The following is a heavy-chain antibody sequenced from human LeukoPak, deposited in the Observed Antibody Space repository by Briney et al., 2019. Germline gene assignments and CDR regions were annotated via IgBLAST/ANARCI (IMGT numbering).Heavy chain of an antibody. D-gene: IGHD6-13*01. CDR2: IRYDGSNK. Sequence: GGSLRLSCAASGFTFSSYGMHWVRQAPGKGLEWVAFIRYDGSNKYYADSVKGRFTISRDNSKNTLYLQMNSLRAEDTAVYYCASYIAAAGPFDHWGQGTLVTVSS. V-gene: IGHV3-30*02. CDR1: GFTFSSYG. CDR3: ASYIAAAGPFDH. J-gene: IGHJ4*02.